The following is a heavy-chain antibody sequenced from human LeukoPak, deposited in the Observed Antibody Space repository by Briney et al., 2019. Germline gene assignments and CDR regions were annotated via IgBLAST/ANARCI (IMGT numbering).Heavy chain of an antibody. CDR2: IYYSGST. J-gene: IGHJ4*02. Sequence: SETLSLTCTVSGGSISSSSYYWGWIRQPPGKGLEWIGSIYYSGSTYYNPSLKSRVTISVDTSKNQFSLKLSSVTAADTAVYYCARRHDYGDYSSLGHFDYWGQGTLVTVSS. V-gene: IGHV4-39*07. CDR3: ARRHDYGDYSSLGHFDY. CDR1: GGSISSSSYY. D-gene: IGHD4-17*01.